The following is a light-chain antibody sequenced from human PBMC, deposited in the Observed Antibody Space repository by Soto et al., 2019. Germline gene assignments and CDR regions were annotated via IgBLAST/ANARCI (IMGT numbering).Light chain of an antibody. V-gene: IGKV1-39*01. Sequence: DIQMTQSPSSLSASVGDRVTITCRASQSISSYLNWYQQKPGKAPKLLIYAASSLQSRVPSRFSGSGSGTDFSLTISSLQPEDFATDYCRQSYSTPLTFGGGAKVEIK. J-gene: IGKJ4*01. CDR1: QSISSY. CDR3: RQSYSTPLT. CDR2: AAS.